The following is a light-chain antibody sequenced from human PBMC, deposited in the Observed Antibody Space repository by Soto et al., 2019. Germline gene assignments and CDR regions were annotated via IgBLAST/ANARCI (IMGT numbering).Light chain of an antibody. J-gene: IGKJ1*01. V-gene: IGKV3-20*01. Sequence: EIVLTQSPGTLSLSPGEGATLSCRASQSVGGTFLAGYQQKGGQAPRLLIHGASNRATGIPDRFSGSGSGTDFTLTISSLEPEDFAVYYCQQYGGSPRTFGQGTKVEVK. CDR1: QSVGGTF. CDR2: GAS. CDR3: QQYGGSPRT.